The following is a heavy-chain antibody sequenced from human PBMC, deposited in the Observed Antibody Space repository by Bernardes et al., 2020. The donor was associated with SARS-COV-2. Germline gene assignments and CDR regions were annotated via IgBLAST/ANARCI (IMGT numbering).Heavy chain of an antibody. J-gene: IGHJ6*02. CDR3: AREPYDSSGYYHYYYYGMDV. CDR1: GGSISSSSNH. CDR2: IYYNGNS. V-gene: IGHV4-39*02. Sequence: SETLSLTCTVSGGSISSSSNHWGWIRQSPGKALEWIGSIYYNGNSYYNPSLKSPVSISLDPSKNQLSLNLISLTASDTAVYYCAREPYDSSGYYHYYYYGMDVWGQGTTVTVSS. D-gene: IGHD3-22*01.